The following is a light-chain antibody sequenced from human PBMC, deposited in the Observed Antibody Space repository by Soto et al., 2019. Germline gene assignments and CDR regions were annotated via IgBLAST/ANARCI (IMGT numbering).Light chain of an antibody. CDR1: QSVSNN. CDR2: GVS. Sequence: EIVMTQTPANLSVCPGERATLSCRASQSVSNNLAWYQQTPGQAPRLLIYGVSSRATGIPARFSGRGSGTEFTLTISSLQSEDFAVYYCQQYNNWWTFGQGAKVDIK. J-gene: IGKJ1*01. V-gene: IGKV3-15*01. CDR3: QQYNNWWT.